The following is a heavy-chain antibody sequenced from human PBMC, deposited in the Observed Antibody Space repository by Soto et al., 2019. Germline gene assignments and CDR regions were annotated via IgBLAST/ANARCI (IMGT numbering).Heavy chain of an antibody. Sequence: PSETLSLTCAVSGGSISSGGYYWSWIRQPPGKGLEWIGEINHSGSTNYNPSLKSRVTISVDTSKNQFSLKLSSVTAADTAVYYCARAYGDYVFDYWGQGTLVTAPQ. CDR1: GGSISSGGYY. CDR3: ARAYGDYVFDY. D-gene: IGHD4-17*01. J-gene: IGHJ4*02. V-gene: IGHV4-61*08. CDR2: INHSGST.